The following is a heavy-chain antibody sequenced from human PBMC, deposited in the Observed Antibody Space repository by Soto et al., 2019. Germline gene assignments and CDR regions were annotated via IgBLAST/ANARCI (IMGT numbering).Heavy chain of an antibody. CDR3: TKEIRFLEWLSRPVYYSYYGMNV. V-gene: IGHV3-15*01. Sequence: GGSLRLSCAASGFTFSNAWMSWVRQAPGKGLEWVGRIKSKTDGGTTDYAAPVKGRFTISRDDSKNTLYLKMNSLKTEDTAVYYCTKEIRFLEWLSRPVYYSYYGMNVGGQGTTVNVPS. CDR1: GFTFSNAW. CDR2: IKSKTDGGTT. J-gene: IGHJ6*02. D-gene: IGHD3-3*01.